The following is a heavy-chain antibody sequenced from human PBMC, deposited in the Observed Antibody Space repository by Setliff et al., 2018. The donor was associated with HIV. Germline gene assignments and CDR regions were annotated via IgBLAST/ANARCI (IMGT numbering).Heavy chain of an antibody. J-gene: IGHJ5*02. V-gene: IGHV3-7*03. CDR2: ISPDGSRN. Sequence: PGGSLRLSCAASGFTFSSYWMSWVRQAPGKGLEWVASISPDGSRNFCVGSVKGRFTASRDNAKSSLYLQMKSLRAEDTAIYYCARVLLRTNAVYGVVSNQFDPWGQGTPVTVSS. D-gene: IGHD2-8*01. CDR1: GFTFSSYW. CDR3: ARVLLRTNAVYGVVSNQFDP.